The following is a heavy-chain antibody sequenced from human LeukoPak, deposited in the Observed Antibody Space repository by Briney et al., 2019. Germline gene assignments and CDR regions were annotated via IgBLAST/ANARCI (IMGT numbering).Heavy chain of an antibody. CDR1: GYTFTGYY. J-gene: IGHJ5*02. CDR3: AREYNADYYDSSGYPNWFDP. CDR2: INPNSGGT. Sequence: GASVKDSCKASGYTFTGYYMHWVRQAPGQGLEWMGWINPNSGGTNYAQKFQGRVTMTRDTSISTAYMELSRLRSDDTAVYYCAREYNADYYDSSGYPNWFDPWGQGTLVTVSS. D-gene: IGHD3-22*01. V-gene: IGHV1-2*02.